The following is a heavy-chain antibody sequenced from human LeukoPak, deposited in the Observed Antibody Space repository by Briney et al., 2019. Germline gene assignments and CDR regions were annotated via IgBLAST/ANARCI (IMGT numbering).Heavy chain of an antibody. D-gene: IGHD5-18*01. J-gene: IGHJ4*02. CDR3: AKAGTAMAAYFDY. Sequence: GGSLRLSCAASGFTFSSYGMHWVRQAPGKGLEWVAVIWYDGSNKYYADSVKGRFTISRDNSKNTLYLQMNSLRAEDTAVYYCAKAGTAMAAYFDYWGQGTLVTVSS. V-gene: IGHV3-33*06. CDR2: IWYDGSNK. CDR1: GFTFSSYG.